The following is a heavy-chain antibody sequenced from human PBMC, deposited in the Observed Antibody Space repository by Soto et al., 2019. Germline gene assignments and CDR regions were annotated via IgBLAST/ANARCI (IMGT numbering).Heavy chain of an antibody. V-gene: IGHV3-74*01. CDR1: GFTFSNYW. J-gene: IGHJ4*02. CDR2: INADGTAT. CDR3: ARGGNCASTTCRSIGFDY. Sequence: LRLSCAASGFTFSNYWMHWVRQAPGKGLVWVSRINADGTATNYADSVKGRFTISRDSAKNTFYLQMNSLRAEDTAVYYCARGGNCASTTCRSIGFDYWGQGTLVTVSS. D-gene: IGHD2-2*01.